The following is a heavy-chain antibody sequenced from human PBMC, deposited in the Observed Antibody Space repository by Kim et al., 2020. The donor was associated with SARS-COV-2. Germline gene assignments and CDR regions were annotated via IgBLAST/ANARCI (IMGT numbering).Heavy chain of an antibody. CDR2: FYYTGST. V-gene: IGHV4-39*01. D-gene: IGHD3-16*01. J-gene: IGHJ4*02. Sequence: SETLSLTCNVSGVSISSRSYYWAWIRQSPGKGLEWIGSFYYTGSTYYNPSLKSRLTISDDTSKNHFSLTLTSATPADTAVYFCARLSLMTYTSSWYVFDFWGQGMLSPSPQ. CDR1: GVSISSRSYY. CDR3: ARLSLMTYTSSWYVFDF.